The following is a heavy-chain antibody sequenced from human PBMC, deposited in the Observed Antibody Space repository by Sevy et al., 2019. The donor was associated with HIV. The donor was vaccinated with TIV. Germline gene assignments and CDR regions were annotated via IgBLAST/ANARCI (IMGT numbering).Heavy chain of an antibody. CDR3: ASTLTVAGIATGAFDI. D-gene: IGHD6-25*01. V-gene: IGHV5-51*01. J-gene: IGHJ3*02. CDR1: GYSFTSYW. Sequence: GESLKISCKGSGYSFTSYWIGWVRQMPGKGLEWMGIIYPGDSDTRYSPSFQGQVTISADKSISTAYLQWSSLKASETAMYYCASTLTVAGIATGAFDIWGQGTMVTVSS. CDR2: IYPGDSDT.